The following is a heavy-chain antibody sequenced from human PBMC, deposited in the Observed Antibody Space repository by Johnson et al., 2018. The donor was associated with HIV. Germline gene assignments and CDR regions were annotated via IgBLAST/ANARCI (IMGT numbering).Heavy chain of an antibody. Sequence: VQLVESGGGVVRPGGSLRLSCTASGFMFDDYGMSWVRQAPGKGLEWVSGINGNGASIGYADSVKGRFTISRDNSKNTVYLQMNSLRVEDTAVYYCARAPPGGAFDIWGQGTMVTVSS. J-gene: IGHJ3*02. V-gene: IGHV3-20*04. CDR3: ARAPPGGAFDI. CDR1: GFMFDDYG. D-gene: IGHD6-25*01. CDR2: INGNGASI.